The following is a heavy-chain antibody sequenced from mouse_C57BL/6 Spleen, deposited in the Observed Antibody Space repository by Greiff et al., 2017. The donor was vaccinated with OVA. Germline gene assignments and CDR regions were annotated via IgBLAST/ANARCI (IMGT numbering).Heavy chain of an antibody. CDR2: IWSGGST. Sequence: QVQLKESGPGLVQPSQSLSITCTVSGFSLTSYGVHWVRQSPGKGLEWLGVIWSGGSTDYNAAFISRLGISKDNSKSQVFFKMNSLQADDTAIYYCARNWDGNNAMDYWGQGTSVTVSS. V-gene: IGHV2-2*01. CDR3: ARNWDGNNAMDY. J-gene: IGHJ4*01. D-gene: IGHD2-1*01. CDR1: GFSLTSYG.